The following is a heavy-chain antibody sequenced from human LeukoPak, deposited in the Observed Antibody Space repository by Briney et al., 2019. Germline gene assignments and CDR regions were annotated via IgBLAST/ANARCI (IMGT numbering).Heavy chain of an antibody. CDR1: GYTFTGYY. Sequence: ASVKVSCKASGYTFTGYYMHWVRPAPGRGLEWMGWINPNSGGTNYAQKFQGRVTMTRDTSISTAYMELSRLRSDDTAVYYCARDWEGLGEYWYFDLWGRGTLVTVSS. D-gene: IGHD1-26*01. CDR3: ARDWEGLGEYWYFDL. J-gene: IGHJ2*01. CDR2: INPNSGGT. V-gene: IGHV1-2*02.